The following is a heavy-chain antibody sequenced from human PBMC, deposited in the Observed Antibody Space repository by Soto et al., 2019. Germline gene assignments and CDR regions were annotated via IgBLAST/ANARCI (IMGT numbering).Heavy chain of an antibody. J-gene: IGHJ6*03. CDR2: INSDGSST. Sequence: GGSLRLSCAASGFTFSSYWMHWVRQAPGKGLVWVSRINSDGSSTSYADSVKGRFTISRDNAKNTLYLQMNSLRAEDTAVYYCARVVAAAGGWSYYYYYMDVWGKGTTVTFSS. CDR3: ARVVAAAGGWSYYYYYMDV. D-gene: IGHD6-13*01. CDR1: GFTFSSYW. V-gene: IGHV3-74*01.